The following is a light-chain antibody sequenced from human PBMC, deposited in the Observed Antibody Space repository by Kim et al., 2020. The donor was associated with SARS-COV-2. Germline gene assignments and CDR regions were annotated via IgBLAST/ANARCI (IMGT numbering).Light chain of an antibody. V-gene: IGLV3-1*01. CDR2: QDS. J-gene: IGLJ3*02. Sequence: VSPGQTASITCSGDKLGDKYSSWYQQKPGRSPVLVLYQDSERPSGIPERFSGSNSGNTATLTISGTQAMNEADYYCQAWDISIWVFGGGTRLTVL. CDR1: KLGDKY. CDR3: QAWDISIWV.